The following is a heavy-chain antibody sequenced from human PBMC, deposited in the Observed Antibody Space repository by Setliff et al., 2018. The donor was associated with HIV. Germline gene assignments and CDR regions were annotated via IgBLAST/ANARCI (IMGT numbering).Heavy chain of an antibody. V-gene: IGHV5-51*01. Sequence: PGESLKISCKGSGYSFSTYWIGWVRQIPGKGLEWMGIIYPGDSEITYRPSFLGQVTISADKSIGTAYLRWSSLKASDTAVYFCARDGGYGGHQWFGDAFDIWGQGTMVTVSS. CDR1: GYSFSTYW. CDR3: ARDGGYGGHQWFGDAFDI. D-gene: IGHD5-12*01. CDR2: IYPGDSEI. J-gene: IGHJ3*02.